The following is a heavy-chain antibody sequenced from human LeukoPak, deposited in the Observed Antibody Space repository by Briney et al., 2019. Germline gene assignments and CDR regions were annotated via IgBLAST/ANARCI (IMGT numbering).Heavy chain of an antibody. CDR3: ARDTSPEVDYYDSSGYYHDAFDI. J-gene: IGHJ3*02. CDR2: ISYDGSNK. CDR1: GFTFSSYA. D-gene: IGHD3-22*01. Sequence: PGRSLRLSCAASGFTFSSYAMHWVRQAPGKGLEWVAVISYDGSNKYYADSVKGRFTISRDNSKNTLYLQMNSLRAEDTAVYYCARDTSPEVDYYDSSGYYHDAFDIWGQGTMVTVSS. V-gene: IGHV3-30*04.